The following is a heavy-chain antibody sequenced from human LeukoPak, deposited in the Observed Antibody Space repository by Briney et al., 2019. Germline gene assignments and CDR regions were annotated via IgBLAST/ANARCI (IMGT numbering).Heavy chain of an antibody. CDR1: GGSISSYY. D-gene: IGHD6-6*01. Sequence: SETLSLTCTVSGGSISSYYWSWIRQPPGKGLEWIGEINHSGSTNYNPSLKSRVTISVDTSKNQFSLKLSSVTAADTAVYYCARDPSIAARSYGMDVWGQGTTVTVSS. J-gene: IGHJ6*02. CDR3: ARDPSIAARSYGMDV. V-gene: IGHV4-34*01. CDR2: INHSGST.